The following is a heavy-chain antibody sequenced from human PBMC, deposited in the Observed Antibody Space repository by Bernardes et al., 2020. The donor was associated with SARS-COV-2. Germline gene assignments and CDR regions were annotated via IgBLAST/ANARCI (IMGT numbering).Heavy chain of an antibody. V-gene: IGHV3-74*01. CDR2: INSDGSST. D-gene: IGHD2-2*02. CDR3: ARGEYQLLYLLYYYYYYGMDV. Sequence: GGSLRLSCAASGFTFSSYWMHWVRQAPGKGLVWVSRINSDGSSTSYADSVKGRLTISRDNAKNTLYLQMNSLRAEDTAVYYCARGEYQLLYLLYYYYYYGMDVWGQGTTVTVSS. CDR1: GFTFSSYW. J-gene: IGHJ6*02.